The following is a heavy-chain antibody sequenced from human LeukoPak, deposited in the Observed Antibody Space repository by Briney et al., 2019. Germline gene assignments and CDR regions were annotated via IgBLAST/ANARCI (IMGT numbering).Heavy chain of an antibody. CDR3: ANGRGGYSYGYYFDY. CDR1: GFTFSSYA. CDR2: ISGSGGST. V-gene: IGHV3-23*01. D-gene: IGHD5-18*01. J-gene: IGHJ4*02. Sequence: GGSLRLSCAASGFTFSSYAMSWVRQAPGKGLEWVSAISGSGGSTYYADSVKGRFTISRDSAKNTLYLQMNSLRAEDTAVYYCANGRGGYSYGYYFDYWGQGTLVTVSS.